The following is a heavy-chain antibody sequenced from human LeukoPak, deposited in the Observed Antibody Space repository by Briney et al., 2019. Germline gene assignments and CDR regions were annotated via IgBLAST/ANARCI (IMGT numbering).Heavy chain of an antibody. D-gene: IGHD3-22*01. Sequence: GGSLRLSCAASGFTFSSYSMNWVRQAPGKGLEWVSYISSSSSTIYYADSVKGRFTISRDNAKNSLYLQMNSLRAEDTALYHCARREDYYDSSGYYYPFFDYWGQGTLVTVSS. CDR2: ISSSSSTI. J-gene: IGHJ4*02. V-gene: IGHV3-48*01. CDR3: ARREDYYDSSGYYYPFFDY. CDR1: GFTFSSYS.